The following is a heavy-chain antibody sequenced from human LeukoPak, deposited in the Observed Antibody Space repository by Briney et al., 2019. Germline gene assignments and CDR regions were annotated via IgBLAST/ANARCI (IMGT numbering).Heavy chain of an antibody. V-gene: IGHV5-51*01. CDR2: IYPGDSDT. CDR1: GYSFTTYW. Sequence: GESLKISCKGSGYSFTTYWIGWVRQMPGKGLEWMGIIYPGDSDTRYSPSFQGLVTISADKSISTAYLQWSSLKASDTAMYYCARWAAAGTDYFDYWGQGTLVTVSS. CDR3: ARWAAAGTDYFDY. J-gene: IGHJ4*02. D-gene: IGHD6-13*01.